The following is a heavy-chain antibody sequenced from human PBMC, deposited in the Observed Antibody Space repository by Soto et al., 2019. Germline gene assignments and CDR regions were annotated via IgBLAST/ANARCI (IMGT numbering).Heavy chain of an antibody. D-gene: IGHD3-22*01. CDR1: GFTFSSYA. Sequence: GGSLRLSCAASGFTFSSYAMHWVRQAPGKXLEWVAVISYDGSNKYYADSVKGRFTISRDNSKNTLYLQMNSLTAEDMAVYYCARGYYDSSGYYPVQLSVELDYWGQGTLVTVSS. CDR3: ARGYYDSSGYYPVQLSVELDY. J-gene: IGHJ4*02. CDR2: ISYDGSNK. V-gene: IGHV3-30-3*01.